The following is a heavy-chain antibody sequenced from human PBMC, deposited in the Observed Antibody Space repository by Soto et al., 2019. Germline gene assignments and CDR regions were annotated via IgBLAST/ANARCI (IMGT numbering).Heavy chain of an antibody. CDR1: GGSIRSSDYY. CDR2: VYYSESA. D-gene: IGHD6-13*01. V-gene: IGHV4-30-4*01. Sequence: QVQLQESGPGLVKPSQTLSLTCTVSGGSIRSSDYYWSWIRQPPGKGLEWLGYVYYSESAYYNPSLPSRGFISIDTSKNQFALTLSSVTASETGVYYCARVIITATGTSGFDSWGQGTLVTVSS. J-gene: IGHJ4*02. CDR3: ARVIITATGTSGFDS.